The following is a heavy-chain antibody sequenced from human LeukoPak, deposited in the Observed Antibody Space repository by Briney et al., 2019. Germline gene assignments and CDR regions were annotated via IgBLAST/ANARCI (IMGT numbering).Heavy chain of an antibody. CDR2: IYYSGST. Sequence: PSETLSLTCTVSGGSISSYYWSWIRQPPGKGLEWIGYIYYSGSTNYNPSLKSRVTISVDTSKNQFSLKLSSVTAADTAVYYCARVASGDTYYFDYWGQGTLVTVSS. J-gene: IGHJ4*02. D-gene: IGHD2-21*01. V-gene: IGHV4-59*01. CDR1: GGSISSYY. CDR3: ARVASGDTYYFDY.